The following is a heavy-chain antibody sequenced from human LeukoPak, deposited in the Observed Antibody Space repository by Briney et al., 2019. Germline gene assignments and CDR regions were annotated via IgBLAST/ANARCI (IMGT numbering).Heavy chain of an antibody. CDR1: GGSISSGGYS. J-gene: IGHJ4*02. Sequence: SETLSLTCAVSGGSISSGGYSWSWIRQPPGKGLEWIGYIYHSGSTYYNPSLKSRVTISVDRSKNQFSLKLNSVTAADTAVYYCATFSSGYYYHDYWGQGTLVTVSS. CDR3: ATFSSGYYYHDY. CDR2: IYHSGST. V-gene: IGHV4-30-2*01. D-gene: IGHD3-22*01.